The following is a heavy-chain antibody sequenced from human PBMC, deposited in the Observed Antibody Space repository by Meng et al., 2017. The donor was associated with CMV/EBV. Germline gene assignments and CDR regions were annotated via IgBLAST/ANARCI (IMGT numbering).Heavy chain of an antibody. CDR1: GGSFSGYY. CDR2: INHSGST. CDR3: ARDAYYYGSGSYSEVDY. J-gene: IGHJ4*02. D-gene: IGHD3-10*01. Sequence: SETLSLTCAVYGGSFSGYYWSWIRQPPGKGLEWIGEINHSGSTNYNPSLKSRVTISVDTSKNQFSLKLSSVTAADTAVYYCARDAYYYGSGSYSEVDYWGQGTLVTVSS. V-gene: IGHV4-34*01.